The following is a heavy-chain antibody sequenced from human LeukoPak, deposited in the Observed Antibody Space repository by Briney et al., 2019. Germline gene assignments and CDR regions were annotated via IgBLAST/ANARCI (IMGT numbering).Heavy chain of an antibody. Sequence: ASVKVSCKVSGYTLTELSMHWVRPAPGKGLEWMGWISAYNGNTNYAQKLQGRVTMTTDTSTSTAYMELRSLRSDDTAVYYCARDGYSSGMDVWGQGTTVTVSS. J-gene: IGHJ6*02. CDR2: ISAYNGNT. D-gene: IGHD6-13*01. CDR3: ARDGYSSGMDV. V-gene: IGHV1-18*01. CDR1: GYTLTELS.